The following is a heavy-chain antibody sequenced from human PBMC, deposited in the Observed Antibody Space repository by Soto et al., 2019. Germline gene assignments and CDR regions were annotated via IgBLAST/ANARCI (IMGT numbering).Heavy chain of an antibody. CDR2: ISGSGGTT. D-gene: IGHD6-19*01. CDR3: AKDLGGWYGDAFDI. Sequence: GGSLRLSCAASGFTFSTYAMGWVCQAPGKGLEWVSAISGSGGTTYYADSVKGRFTISRDNSKNTLYLQMNSLRAEDTAVYYCAKDLGGWYGDAFDIWGQGTMVTVSS. V-gene: IGHV3-23*01. J-gene: IGHJ3*02. CDR1: GFTFSTYA.